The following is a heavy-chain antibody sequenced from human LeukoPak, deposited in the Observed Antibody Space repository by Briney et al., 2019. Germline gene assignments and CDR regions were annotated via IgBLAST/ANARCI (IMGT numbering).Heavy chain of an antibody. V-gene: IGHV4-39*01. CDR2: IYYSGST. J-gene: IGHJ4*02. CDR3: ARRPGFYYDSSGYPRGLFDY. D-gene: IGHD3-22*01. CDR1: GGSISSSSYY. Sequence: SETLSLTCTVSGGSISSSSYYWGWIRQPPGKGLEWIGSIYYSGSTYYNPSLKSRVTISVDTSKNQFSLKLSSVTAADTAVYYCARRPGFYYDSSGYPRGLFDYWGQGTLVTVSS.